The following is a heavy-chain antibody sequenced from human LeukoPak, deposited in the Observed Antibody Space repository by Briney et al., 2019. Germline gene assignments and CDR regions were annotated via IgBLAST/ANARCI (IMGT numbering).Heavy chain of an antibody. J-gene: IGHJ4*02. CDR2: LSVTGDST. CDR3: AKVSGLYSGSYYFDY. Sequence: TGGSLRLSCAASGFTFSTYAMCWVRQAPGKGLEWVSGLSVTGDSTYYADSVKGRFTVSRDNSKNTLYLQMNSLRAEDTAVYYCAKVSGLYSGSYYFDYWGQGTLVTVSS. D-gene: IGHD1-26*01. V-gene: IGHV3-23*01. CDR1: GFTFSTYA.